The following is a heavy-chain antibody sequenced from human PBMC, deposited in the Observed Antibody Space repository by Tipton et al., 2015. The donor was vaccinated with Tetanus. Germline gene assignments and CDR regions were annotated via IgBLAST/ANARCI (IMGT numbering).Heavy chain of an antibody. CDR2: IYPGDSDT. V-gene: IGHV5-51*01. D-gene: IGHD2-15*01. J-gene: IGHJ4*02. CDR3: ARAHCSDGACNFDY. Sequence: QLVQSGGEVKKPGESLKISCKGSGYIFNNYWIGWVRQMPGKGLEWMGIIYPGDSDTRYSPSFQGQVTISADESISTAYLQWSSLKASDTSMFYCARAHCSDGACNFDYWGQGALVTVAS. CDR1: GYIFNNYW.